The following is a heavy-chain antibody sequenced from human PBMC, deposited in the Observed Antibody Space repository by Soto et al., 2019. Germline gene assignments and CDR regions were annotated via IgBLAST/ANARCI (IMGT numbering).Heavy chain of an antibody. CDR1: GFIFSSYA. Sequence: GGSLRLSCAGSGFIFSSYAMTWVRQAPGKGLEWVSSISRSSSYIYYSDSVRGRFTIARDNSKNTLYLQMNSLRAEDTAVYYCVKDMSSGYFYYSEDYWGQGTLVTVSS. V-gene: IGHV3-23*01. CDR3: VKDMSSGYFYYSEDY. D-gene: IGHD3-22*01. J-gene: IGHJ4*02. CDR2: ISRSSSYI.